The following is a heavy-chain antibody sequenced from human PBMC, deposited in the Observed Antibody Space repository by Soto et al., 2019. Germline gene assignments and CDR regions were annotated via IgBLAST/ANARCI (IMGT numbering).Heavy chain of an antibody. CDR2: INAGNGNT. CDR1: GYTFTSYA. D-gene: IGHD3-3*01. V-gene: IGHV1-3*01. Sequence: ASVKVSCKASGYTFTSYAMHWVRQAPGQRLEWMGWINAGNGNTKYSQKFQGRVTITRDTSASTAYMELSSLRSEDTAVYYCARDFPEWLPEDYYYYGMDVWGQGTTVTVS. CDR3: ARDFPEWLPEDYYYYGMDV. J-gene: IGHJ6*02.